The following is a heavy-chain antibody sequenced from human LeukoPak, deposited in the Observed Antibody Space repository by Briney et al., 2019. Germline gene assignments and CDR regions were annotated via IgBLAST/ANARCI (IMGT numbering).Heavy chain of an antibody. Sequence: ASVKVSCKASGGTFSSYAISWVRQAPGQGLEWMGRIIPILGIANYAQKFQGRVTITADKSTSTAYMELSSLRSDDTAKYYCARDYYESSGSTFDTFDIWGQGTMVIVSS. V-gene: IGHV1-69*04. CDR1: GGTFSSYA. CDR2: IIPILGIA. CDR3: ARDYYESSGSTFDTFDI. J-gene: IGHJ3*02. D-gene: IGHD3-22*01.